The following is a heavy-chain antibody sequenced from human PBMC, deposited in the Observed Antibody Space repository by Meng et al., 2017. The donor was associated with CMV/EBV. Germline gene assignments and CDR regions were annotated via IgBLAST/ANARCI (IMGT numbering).Heavy chain of an antibody. CDR2: ISSSSSYI. Sequence: GESLKISCAASGFTFSSYSMNWVRQAPGKGLEWVSSISSSSSYIYYADSVKGRFTISRDNAKNSLYLQMNSLRAEDTAVYYCAREPVRWSGYYNDGMDVWGQGTTVTVSS. J-gene: IGHJ6*02. CDR1: GFTFSSYS. D-gene: IGHD3-3*01. CDR3: AREPVRWSGYYNDGMDV. V-gene: IGHV3-21*01.